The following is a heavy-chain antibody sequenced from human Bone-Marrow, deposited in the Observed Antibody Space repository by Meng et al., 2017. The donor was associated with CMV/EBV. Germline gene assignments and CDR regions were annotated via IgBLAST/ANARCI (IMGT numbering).Heavy chain of an antibody. CDR1: GFTFSSYW. Sequence: RGSLRLSCAASGFTFSSYWMSWVRQAPGKGLEWVANIKQDGSEKYYADSVKGRFTISRDNAKNSLFLQMNSLRAEDTSVYYCARSYPGGNYYYYGMDVWGQGTTVTVSS. CDR2: IKQDGSEK. D-gene: IGHD2-2*02. CDR3: ARSYPGGNYYYYGMDV. J-gene: IGHJ6*02. V-gene: IGHV3-7*01.